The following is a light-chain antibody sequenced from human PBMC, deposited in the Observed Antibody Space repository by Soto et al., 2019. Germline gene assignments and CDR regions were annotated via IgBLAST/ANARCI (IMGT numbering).Light chain of an antibody. V-gene: IGLV2-8*01. CDR3: ISYARSDTYV. J-gene: IGLJ1*01. CDR2: EVS. Sequence: QSALTQPPSASGSPGQSVTISCTGTSSDVGTYNYVSWHQQHPDKAPKLLIYEVSKRPSGVPDRFSGSKSGNTASLTVSGLQAEDEADYYCISYARSDTYVFGTGTKLTVL. CDR1: SSDVGTYNY.